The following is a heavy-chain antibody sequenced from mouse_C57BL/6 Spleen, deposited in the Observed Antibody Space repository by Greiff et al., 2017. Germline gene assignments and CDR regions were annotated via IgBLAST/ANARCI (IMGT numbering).Heavy chain of an antibody. J-gene: IGHJ2*01. CDR3: ARSYYGYDY. D-gene: IGHD2-9*01. CDR1: GYTFTSYW. CDR2: IYPGRGGT. Sequence: VQLQQPGAELVKPGASVKMSCKASGYTFTSYWITWVKQRPGQGLEWIGDIYPGRGGTNYNEKFKSKATLTVDTSSSTAYMQLSSLTSEDSAVYYCARSYYGYDYGGQGTTLTVSS. V-gene: IGHV1-55*01.